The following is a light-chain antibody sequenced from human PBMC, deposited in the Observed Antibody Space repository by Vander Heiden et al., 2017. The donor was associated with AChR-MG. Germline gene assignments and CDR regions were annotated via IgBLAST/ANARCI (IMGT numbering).Light chain of an antibody. Sequence: DIRMTQSPPSLSASVGDRVTITCRASQTISTHLNWYQHKPGKAPKHLIYVASTLQSGVPSRFSGSGSETDFTLTISSLQPEDFATYYCQQTYSTPLTVGGGTRVEIK. CDR2: VAS. V-gene: IGKV1-39*01. CDR1: QTISTH. CDR3: QQTYSTPLT. J-gene: IGKJ4*01.